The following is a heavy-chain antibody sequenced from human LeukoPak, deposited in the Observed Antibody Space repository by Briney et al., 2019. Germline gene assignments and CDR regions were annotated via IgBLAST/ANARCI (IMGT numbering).Heavy chain of an antibody. CDR2: ISSSSSYI. V-gene: IGHV3-21*04. CDR1: GFTFSSYS. D-gene: IGHD6-19*01. J-gene: IGHJ4*02. Sequence: GGSLRLSCAASGFTFSSYSMNWVRQAPGKGLEWVSSISSSSSYIYCADSVKGRFTISRDNSKNTLYLQMNSLRAEDTAVYYCAKDRRIAVAGPVHGPDYWGQGTLVTVSS. CDR3: AKDRRIAVAGPVHGPDY.